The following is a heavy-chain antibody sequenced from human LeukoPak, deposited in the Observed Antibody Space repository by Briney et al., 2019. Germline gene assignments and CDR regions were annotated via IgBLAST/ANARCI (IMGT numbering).Heavy chain of an antibody. D-gene: IGHD6-13*01. CDR3: ARDSWIAAKLNDACDI. J-gene: IGHJ3*02. CDR2: ISAYNGNT. CDR1: GYTFTSYG. Sequence: ASVNVSCKASGYTFTSYGISWVRQAPGQGLEWMGWISAYNGNTNYAQKLQGRVTMTTDTSTSTAYMELRSLRSDDTAVYYCARDSWIAAKLNDACDIWGQGTMVTVSS. V-gene: IGHV1-18*01.